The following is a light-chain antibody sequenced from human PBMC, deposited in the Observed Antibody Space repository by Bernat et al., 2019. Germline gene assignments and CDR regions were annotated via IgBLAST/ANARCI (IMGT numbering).Light chain of an antibody. CDR3: QQSSNWPLT. CDR2: TAS. V-gene: IGKV3-11*01. Sequence: EIVLTQSPATLSLSPGERATLSCRASQSISNYLAWYQQKPGQAPRLLIYTASNRATGIPATFSGSGSGTDFTLTISSLGPEDFAVYYCQQSSNWPLTFGGGTKVEIK. J-gene: IGKJ4*01. CDR1: QSISNY.